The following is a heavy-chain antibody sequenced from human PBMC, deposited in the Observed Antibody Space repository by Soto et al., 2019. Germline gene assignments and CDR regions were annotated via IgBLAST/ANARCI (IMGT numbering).Heavy chain of an antibody. CDR1: GFTFSSYA. CDR2: ISGSGGST. Sequence: GGSLRLSCAASGFTFSSYAMSWVRQAPGKGLERVSAISGSGGSTYYADSVKGRFTISRDNSKNTLYLQMNSLRAEDTAVYYCAKVLWFGELLPPIYYFDYWGQGTLVTVSS. CDR3: AKVLWFGELLPPIYYFDY. J-gene: IGHJ4*02. V-gene: IGHV3-23*01. D-gene: IGHD3-10*01.